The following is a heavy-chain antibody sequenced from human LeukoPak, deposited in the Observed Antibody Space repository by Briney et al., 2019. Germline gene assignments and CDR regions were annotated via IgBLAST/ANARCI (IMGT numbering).Heavy chain of an antibody. Sequence: SETLSLTCSVSRGSISSSNYYWGWIRQPPGKGLEWIGSIYYSGSTYYNPSLKSRITIPVDTSKNQSSLKLNSVTAADTAVYYCARLDDSSGYFHWGQGTLVTVSS. CDR1: RGSISSSNYY. J-gene: IGHJ4*02. CDR3: ARLDDSSGYFH. D-gene: IGHD3-22*01. V-gene: IGHV4-39*01. CDR2: IYYSGST.